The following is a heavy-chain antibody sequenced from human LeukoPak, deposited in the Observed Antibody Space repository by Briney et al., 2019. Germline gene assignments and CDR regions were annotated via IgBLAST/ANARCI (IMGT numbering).Heavy chain of an antibody. CDR2: IYHSGST. CDR3: ARHQGAYHSGYYYYMDV. J-gene: IGHJ6*03. D-gene: IGHD2-21*02. V-gene: IGHV4-38-2*02. Sequence: PSETLSLTCSVSVYPISSGYYWGWIRQPPGKGLEWIGSIYHSGSTYYNPSVKSRVTISVDTSKTQFSLRLTSVTAADTAVYYCARHQGAYHSGYYYYMDVWGKGTTVTVSS. CDR1: VYPISSGYY.